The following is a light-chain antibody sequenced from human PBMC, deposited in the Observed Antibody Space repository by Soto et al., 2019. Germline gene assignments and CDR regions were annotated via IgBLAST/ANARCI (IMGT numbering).Light chain of an antibody. J-gene: IGKJ4*01. CDR1: QSISNS. V-gene: IGKV1-39*01. Sequence: IRMTQTPSTRSASVGDRVTMTCRASQSISNSLAWYQQKPGKAPKLLIYAASSLQSGVPSRFSGSGSGTDFTLTSSSLQPEDFATYYCQQSYSTPLTFGGGTKVDIK. CDR2: AAS. CDR3: QQSYSTPLT.